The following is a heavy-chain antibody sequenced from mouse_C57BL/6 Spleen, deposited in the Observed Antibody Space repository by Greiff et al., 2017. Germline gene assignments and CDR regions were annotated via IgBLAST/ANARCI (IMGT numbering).Heavy chain of an antibody. CDR1: GYTFTDYE. V-gene: IGHV1-15*01. D-gene: IGHD2-4*01. CDR2: IDPETGGT. CDR3: TDYDGTFYAMDY. J-gene: IGHJ4*01. Sequence: VQLQQSGAELVRPGASVTLSCKASGYTFTDYEMHWVKQTPVHGLEWIGAIDPETGGTAYNQKFKGKAILTADKSSSTAYMELRSLTSEDAAVYYCTDYDGTFYAMDYWGQGTSVTVSS.